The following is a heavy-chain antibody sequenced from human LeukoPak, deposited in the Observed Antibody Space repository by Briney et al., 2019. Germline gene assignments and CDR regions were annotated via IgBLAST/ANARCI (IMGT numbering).Heavy chain of an antibody. CDR1: GYTFTGYY. CDR2: INPNNGGI. D-gene: IGHD3-10*01. V-gene: IGHV1-2*02. Sequence: ASVKVSCKASGYTFTGYYMHWVRQAPGQGLEWMGWINPNNGGINYAQKFQGRVTMTGDTSISTAYMELSRLRSDDTAVYYCARAATVRGVIIGYYYAMDVWGQGTTVTVSS. CDR3: ARAATVRGVIIGYYYAMDV. J-gene: IGHJ6*02.